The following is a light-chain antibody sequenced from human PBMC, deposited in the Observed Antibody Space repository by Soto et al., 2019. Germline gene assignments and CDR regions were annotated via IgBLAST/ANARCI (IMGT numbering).Light chain of an antibody. V-gene: IGLV1-47*01. CDR3: AAWDDTLKGLV. Sequence: QSVLTQPPSASGTPGQRVTISCSGSSSNIGSNYVYWYQQVPGTAPRLLMYRASQRPSGVPDRFSGSKSGPSASLAISGLRSEDEADYYCAAWDDTLKGLVFGGGTQLTVL. CDR2: RAS. J-gene: IGLJ2*01. CDR1: SSNIGSNY.